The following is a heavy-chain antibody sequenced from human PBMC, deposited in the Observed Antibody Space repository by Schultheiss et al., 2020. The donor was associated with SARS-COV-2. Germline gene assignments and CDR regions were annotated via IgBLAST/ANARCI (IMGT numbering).Heavy chain of an antibody. CDR2: IYYSGST. V-gene: IGHV4-31*03. J-gene: IGHJ5*02. CDR1: GGSISSGGYY. Sequence: SETLSLTCTVSGGSISSGGYYWSWIRQHPGKGLEWIGYIYYSGSTYYNPSLKSRVTISVDTSRNQFSLKLSSVTAADTAVYYCARRGKEEWSTPHNWFDPWGQGTLVTVSS. D-gene: IGHD3-3*01. CDR3: ARRGKEEWSTPHNWFDP.